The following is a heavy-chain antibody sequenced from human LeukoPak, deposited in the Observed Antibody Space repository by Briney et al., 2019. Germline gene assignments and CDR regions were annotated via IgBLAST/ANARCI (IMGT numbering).Heavy chain of an antibody. CDR2: IKQDGSEK. CDR3: ARAGGYSSGWYSY. V-gene: IGHV3-7*01. J-gene: IGHJ4*02. CDR1: GFTFSSYW. Sequence: PGGSLRLSFAASGFTFSSYWMTWVRQAPGKGLEWVANIKQDGSEKYYVDSVKGRFTISRDNAKNSLYLQMNSLRAEDTAVYYCARAGGYSSGWYSYWGQGTLVTVSS. D-gene: IGHD6-19*01.